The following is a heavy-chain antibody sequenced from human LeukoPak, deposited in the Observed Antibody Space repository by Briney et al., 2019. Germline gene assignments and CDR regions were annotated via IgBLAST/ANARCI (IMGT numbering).Heavy chain of an antibody. CDR1: GFTFSSYG. CDR3: AKGPKRGITMIVRNYYYMDV. J-gene: IGHJ6*03. CDR2: IRYDGSNK. V-gene: IGHV3-30*02. Sequence: GGSLRLSCAASGFTFSSYGMHWVRQAPGKGLEWVAFIRYDGSNKYYADSVKGRFTISRDNSKNTLYLQMNSLRAEDTAVYYCAKGPKRGITMIVRNYYYMDVWGKGTTVTISS. D-gene: IGHD3-22*01.